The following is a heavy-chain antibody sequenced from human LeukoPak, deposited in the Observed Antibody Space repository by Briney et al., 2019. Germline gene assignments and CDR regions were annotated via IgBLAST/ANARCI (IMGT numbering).Heavy chain of an antibody. CDR3: AREGVGASFDY. V-gene: IGHV3-30*04. J-gene: IGHJ4*02. CDR2: ISYDGSNK. Sequence: PGGSLRLSCAASGFTFSSYAMHWVRQAPGKGLEWVAVISYDGSNKYCADSVKGRFTISRDNSKNTLYLQMNSLRSEDTAVYYCAREGVGASFDYWGQGTLVTVSS. CDR1: GFTFSSYA. D-gene: IGHD1-26*01.